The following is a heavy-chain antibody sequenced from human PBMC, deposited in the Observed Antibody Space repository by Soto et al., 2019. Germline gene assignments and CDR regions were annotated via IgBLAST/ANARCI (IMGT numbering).Heavy chain of an antibody. J-gene: IGHJ6*02. CDR1: GYTFSSYA. CDR3: AKVGPLGSSWYRGYYYYGMDV. CDR2: ISGSGGST. Sequence: VQLVQSGAEVKKPGASVKVSCKASGYTFSSYAMSWVRQAPGKGLEWVSAISGSGGSTYYADSVKGRLTTSRDNSKNTLYLQMNSLRAEDTAVYYCAKVGPLGSSWYRGYYYYGMDVWGQGTTVTVSS. D-gene: IGHD6-13*01. V-gene: IGHV3-23*04.